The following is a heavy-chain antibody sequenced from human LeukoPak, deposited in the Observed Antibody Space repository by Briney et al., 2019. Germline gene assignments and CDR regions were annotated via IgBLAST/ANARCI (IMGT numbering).Heavy chain of an antibody. V-gene: IGHV3-23*01. CDR1: GFTITDYG. J-gene: IGHJ4*02. D-gene: IGHD6-19*01. Sequence: GGSLRLSCAVSGFTITDYGMSWVRQAPGKGLEWVSAISVSGDTKYYADSVKGRFINSRDNSRNTLYLQINSLRAEDTALYYCAQGYSSGWYPYWGQGTLVTVSS. CDR3: AQGYSSGWYPY. CDR2: ISVSGDTK.